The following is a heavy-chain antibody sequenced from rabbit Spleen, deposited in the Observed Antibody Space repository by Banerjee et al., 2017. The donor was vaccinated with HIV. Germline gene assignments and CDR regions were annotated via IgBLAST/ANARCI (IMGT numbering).Heavy chain of an antibody. Sequence: EQLEESGGGLVKPEGSLTLTCKASGVSFSSNSYMCWVRQAPGKGLEWIACIDTGSSGFTYFASWAKGRFTISKTSSTTVTLQMTSLTAADTATYFCARDTSSSFSSYGMDLWGQGTLVTVS. CDR1: GVSFSSNSY. CDR3: ARDTSSSFSSYGMDL. D-gene: IGHD1-1*01. J-gene: IGHJ6*01. CDR2: IDTGSSGFT. V-gene: IGHV1S45*01.